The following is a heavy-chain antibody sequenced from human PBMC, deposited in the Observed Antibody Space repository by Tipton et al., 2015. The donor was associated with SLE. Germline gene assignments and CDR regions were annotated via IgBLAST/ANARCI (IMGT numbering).Heavy chain of an antibody. CDR2: IDESGNT. CDR3: ARVKYLAFYYYMDV. CDR1: GGSLSSDY. V-gene: IGHV4-34*01. J-gene: IGHJ6*03. D-gene: IGHD2/OR15-2a*01. Sequence: TLSLTCTVSGGSLSSDYWTWIRQPPGQGLEWIGEIDESGNTNYNPSLKSRVTLSVDTSKKQFSLELTSVTAADTAVFFCARVKYLAFYYYMDVWGKGTTVTVSS.